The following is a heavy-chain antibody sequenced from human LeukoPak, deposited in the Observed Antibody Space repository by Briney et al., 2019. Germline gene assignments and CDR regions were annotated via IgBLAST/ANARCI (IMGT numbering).Heavy chain of an antibody. Sequence: GGSLRLSCAASGYTLSGYWMHWVRQVLRKGLVWVSQINGDGSNAYYADSVKGRFTISRDNAKNTLYLQVNNLRAEDTAVYYCAKQMRDWGQGTLVTVSS. D-gene: IGHD1/OR15-1a*01. J-gene: IGHJ4*02. CDR3: AKQMRD. CDR2: INGDGSNA. V-gene: IGHV3-74*01. CDR1: GYTLSGYW.